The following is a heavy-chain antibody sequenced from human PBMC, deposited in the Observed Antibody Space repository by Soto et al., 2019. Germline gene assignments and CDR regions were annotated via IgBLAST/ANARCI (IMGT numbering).Heavy chain of an antibody. CDR3: ATYGLGVVTAFDY. CDR1: GYTLTELS. Sequence: ASVKVSCKVSGYTLTELSMHWVRQAPGKGLEWMGGFDPEDGETIYAQKFQGRVTMTEDTSTDTAYMELSSLRSEDTAGYYCATYGLGVVTAFDYWGQGTLVTVSS. V-gene: IGHV1-24*01. CDR2: FDPEDGET. D-gene: IGHD3-3*01. J-gene: IGHJ4*02.